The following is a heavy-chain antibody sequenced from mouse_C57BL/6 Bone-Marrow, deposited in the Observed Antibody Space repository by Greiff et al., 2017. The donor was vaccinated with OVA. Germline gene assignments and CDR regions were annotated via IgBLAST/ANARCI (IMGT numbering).Heavy chain of an antibody. CDR2: IYPRSGNT. CDR3: ASYYGSSYHYYAMDY. Sequence: QVQLQQSGAELARPGASVKLSCKASGYTFTSYGISWVKQRTGQGLEWIGEIYPRSGNTYYNEKFKGKATLTADKSSSTAYMELRSLTSEDSAVYFCASYYGSSYHYYAMDYWGQGTSVTVSS. J-gene: IGHJ4*01. CDR1: GYTFTSYG. V-gene: IGHV1-81*01. D-gene: IGHD1-1*01.